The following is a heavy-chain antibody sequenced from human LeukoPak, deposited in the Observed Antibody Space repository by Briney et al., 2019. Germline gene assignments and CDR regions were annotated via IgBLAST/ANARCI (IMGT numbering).Heavy chain of an antibody. CDR3: ARQRFRMITFGGVIVENWFDP. Sequence: SQTLSLTCTVSGGSISSGGYYWSWIRQPAGKGLEWIGRIFTSGSTNYNPSLKSRVTISVDRSKNRFSLKLSSVTAADTAVYYCARQRFRMITFGGVIVENWFDPWGQGTLVTVSS. CDR1: GGSISSGGYY. CDR2: IFTSGST. V-gene: IGHV4-61*02. D-gene: IGHD3-16*02. J-gene: IGHJ5*02.